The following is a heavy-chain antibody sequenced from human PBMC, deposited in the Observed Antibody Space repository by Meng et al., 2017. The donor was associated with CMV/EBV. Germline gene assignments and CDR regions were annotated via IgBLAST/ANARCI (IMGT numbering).Heavy chain of an antibody. CDR1: GGSFSGYY. V-gene: IGHV4-34*01. J-gene: IGHJ4*02. CDR2: INHSGST. CDR3: ARVWDSGWDY. D-gene: IGHD3-22*01. Sequence: QVQLQQCGAGLLKPSETLSLTCAFYGGSFSGYYWSWIRQPPGKGLEWIGEINHSGSTNYNPSLKSRVTISVDTSKNQFSLKLSSVTAADTAVYYCARVWDSGWDYWGQGTLVTVSS.